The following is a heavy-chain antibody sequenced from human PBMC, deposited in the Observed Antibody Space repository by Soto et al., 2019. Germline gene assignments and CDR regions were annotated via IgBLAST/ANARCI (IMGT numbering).Heavy chain of an antibody. Sequence: PGGSLRLSCAASGFTFTDCDMNWVRQAPGKGLEWVSYINRRSTTIYYADSVKGRFTISRDNAKNSLYLQMNSLRGEDTAVYYCARDFGYDDVWGQGTTVTVSS. CDR3: ARDFGYDDV. D-gene: IGHD3-22*01. V-gene: IGHV3-48*01. CDR2: INRRSTTI. CDR1: GFTFTDCD. J-gene: IGHJ6*02.